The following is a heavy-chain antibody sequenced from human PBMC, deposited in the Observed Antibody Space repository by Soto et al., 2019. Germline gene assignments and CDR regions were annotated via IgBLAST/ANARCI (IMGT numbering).Heavy chain of an antibody. D-gene: IGHD3-10*01. CDR3: ARVWGGAFDI. V-gene: IGHV4-59*01. CDR2: IYYSGST. CDR1: GGSISSYY. Sequence: QVQLQESGPGLVKPSETLSLTCTVSGGSISSYYWSWIRQPPGKGLEWIGYIYYSGSTNYNPSLQLRVTTSVDTSKNPFSLKLSSVTAADTAVYYCARVWGGAFDIWGQGTMVTVSS. J-gene: IGHJ3*02.